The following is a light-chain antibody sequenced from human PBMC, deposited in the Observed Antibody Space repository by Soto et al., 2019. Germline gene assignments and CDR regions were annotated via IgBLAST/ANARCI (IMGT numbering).Light chain of an antibody. Sequence: DIVLTQSPGTLSLSPGERAILSCRASQTVSSNLAWYQHKPGQAPRLLTYGASTRATGIPARFSGSGSGTEFTLTISSLQPEDFAVYYCQQYYNWPRTFGQGTKVDIK. CDR2: GAS. J-gene: IGKJ1*01. V-gene: IGKV3-15*01. CDR1: QTVSSN. CDR3: QQYYNWPRT.